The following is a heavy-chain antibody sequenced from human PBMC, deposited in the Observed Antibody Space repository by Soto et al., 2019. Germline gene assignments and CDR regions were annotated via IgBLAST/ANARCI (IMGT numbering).Heavy chain of an antibody. V-gene: IGHV3-7*03. CDR3: AGGRKYCSGGSGYFLDY. CDR1: GFTFSSYW. Sequence: EVQLVESGGGLVQPGGSLRLSCAASGFTFSSYWMSWVRQAPGKGLEWVANIKQDGSEKYDVDSVKGRFTISRDNAKNSLYLQMHSLRAEDTAVYYCAGGRKYCSGGSGYFLDYWGQGTLVPVSS. J-gene: IGHJ4*02. CDR2: IKQDGSEK. D-gene: IGHD2-15*01.